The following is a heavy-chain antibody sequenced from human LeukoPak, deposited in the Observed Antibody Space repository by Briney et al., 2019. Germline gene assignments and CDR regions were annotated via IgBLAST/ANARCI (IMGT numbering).Heavy chain of an antibody. CDR2: INPNSGGT. D-gene: IGHD2-2*01. V-gene: IGHV1-2*02. J-gene: IGHJ4*02. CDR3: ARDLADIVVVPAAPDY. Sequence: SVKVSCKASGYTFTGYYMHWVRQAPGQGLEWMGWINPNSGGTNYAQKFQGRVTMTRDTSISTAYVELSRLGSDDTAVYYCARDLADIVVVPAAPDYWGQGTMVTVSS. CDR1: GYTFTGYY.